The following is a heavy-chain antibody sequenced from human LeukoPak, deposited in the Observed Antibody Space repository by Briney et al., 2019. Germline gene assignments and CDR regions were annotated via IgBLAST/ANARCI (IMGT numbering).Heavy chain of an antibody. D-gene: IGHD5-12*01. V-gene: IGHV4-59*01. CDR1: SGSISSYY. Sequence: SETLSLTSTVSSGSISSYYWSWIPQPPGQGLEWIVYIYYSGRTNYNPSLKSRVTISVDTSKSQFYMKLSSVSAADTAVYYCARSEGSGGYSNYFDYWGQGTLVTVSS. CDR3: ARSEGSGGYSNYFDY. J-gene: IGHJ4*02. CDR2: IYYSGRT.